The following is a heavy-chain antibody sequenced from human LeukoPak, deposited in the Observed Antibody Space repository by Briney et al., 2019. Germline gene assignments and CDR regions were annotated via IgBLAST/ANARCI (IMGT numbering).Heavy chain of an antibody. CDR2: ISSGGTDE. CDR1: EITPSSNS. Sequence: GGSLILPCAASEITPSSNSLNWFVRAPGRGLEGWSLISSGGTDEYYADSVKGRFTISRDNSKNTLYLQLNSLKGEDTAVYYCARDSTYYYDSGSSGPHYFDNWGQGTLVTVSS. V-gene: IGHV3-30*04. CDR3: ARDSTYYYDSGSSGPHYFDN. J-gene: IGHJ4*02. D-gene: IGHD3-10*01.